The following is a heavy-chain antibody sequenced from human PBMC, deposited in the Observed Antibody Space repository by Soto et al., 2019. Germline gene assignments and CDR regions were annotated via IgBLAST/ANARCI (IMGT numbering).Heavy chain of an antibody. Sequence: QLPLQESGPGLVKPSETLSLTCTVSGGSISSSSYYWGWIRQPPGKGLEWIGSIYYSGSTYYNPSLKSRVTISVDTSKNQFSLKLSSVTAADTAVYYCARRTAMVTRYFDLWGRGTLVTVSS. CDR3: ARRTAMVTRYFDL. D-gene: IGHD5-18*01. CDR1: GGSISSSSYY. V-gene: IGHV4-39*01. J-gene: IGHJ2*01. CDR2: IYYSGST.